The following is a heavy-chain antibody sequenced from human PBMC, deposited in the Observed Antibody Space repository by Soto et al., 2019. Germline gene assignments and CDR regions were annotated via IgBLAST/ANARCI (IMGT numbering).Heavy chain of an antibody. CDR3: ARDRDSSGYLLFDY. CDR1: GFTFSSYA. V-gene: IGHV3-30-3*01. Sequence: GGSLRLSCAASGFTFSSYAMHWVRQAPGKGLEWVAVISYDGSNKYYADSVKGRFTISRDNSKNTLYLQMNSLRAEDTAVYYCARDRDSSGYLLFDYWGQGTLVTVSS. J-gene: IGHJ4*02. D-gene: IGHD3-22*01. CDR2: ISYDGSNK.